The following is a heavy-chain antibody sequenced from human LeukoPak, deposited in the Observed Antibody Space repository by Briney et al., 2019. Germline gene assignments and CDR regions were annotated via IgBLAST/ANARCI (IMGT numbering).Heavy chain of an antibody. V-gene: IGHV4-39*01. CDR2: VYYTGSI. CDR1: GASIITNSPY. D-gene: IGHD3-10*01. J-gene: IGHJ4*02. CDR3: ARHRGSGSSSIPFDY. Sequence: SETLSLTCAVSGASIITNSPYWAWIRQSPGKGPEWFGTVYYTGSIYYNPSLKSRVILSVDTSKNQFSLSLSSVTAADTAIYYCARHRGSGSSSIPFDYWGQGTLVTVSS.